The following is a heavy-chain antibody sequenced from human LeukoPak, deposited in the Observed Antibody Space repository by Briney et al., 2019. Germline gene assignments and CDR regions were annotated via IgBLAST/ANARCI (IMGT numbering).Heavy chain of an antibody. CDR1: AGTFTSYA. D-gene: IGHD6-13*01. V-gene: IGHV1-69*05. J-gene: IGHJ4*02. CDR2: IIPIFGTA. Sequence: ASGTVCFTSSAGTFTSYAISWVRQAPGQGLEWMGGIIPIFGTANYSEKFQGRLTIITDESTSTAYMEPSSLRSEDTAVYYCATQRSRWLNVRYFDYWGQGTLVTVSS. CDR3: ATQRSRWLNVRYFDY.